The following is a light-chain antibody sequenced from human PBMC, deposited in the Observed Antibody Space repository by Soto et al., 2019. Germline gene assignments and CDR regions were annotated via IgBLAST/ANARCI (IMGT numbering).Light chain of an antibody. CDR3: SSYAGSNNLRV. Sequence: QSVLTQPPSASGSPGQSVTISCTGTSSDVGAYNFVSWYQQHPGKAPKLIIYEVTTRPSGVPDRFSGSKSGNTASLTVSGLQAEDEADYYCSSYAGSNNLRVFGGGTKLTVL. CDR2: EVT. J-gene: IGLJ2*01. CDR1: SSDVGAYNF. V-gene: IGLV2-8*01.